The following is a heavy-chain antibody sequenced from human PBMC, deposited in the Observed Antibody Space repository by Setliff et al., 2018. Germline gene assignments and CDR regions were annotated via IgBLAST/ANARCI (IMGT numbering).Heavy chain of an antibody. D-gene: IGHD3-10*01. V-gene: IGHV3-7*01. J-gene: IGHJ4*02. CDR3: ARPGRSNYWDSFDY. CDR2: INQDGSEK. Sequence: SLRLSCAASGFTFSSYWMSWVRQAPGKGLEWVANINQDGSEKYYVGSVKGRFTISRDNAKNSLYLQMNSLRADDTAVYYCARPGRSNYWDSFDYWGQGTLVTVSS. CDR1: GFTFSSYW.